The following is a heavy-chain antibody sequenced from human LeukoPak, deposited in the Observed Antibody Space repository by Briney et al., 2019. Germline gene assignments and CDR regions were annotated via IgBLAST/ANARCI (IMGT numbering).Heavy chain of an antibody. CDR3: AREYYDILTGSLYDY. Sequence: GGSLRLSCAASGFTFSTSRMSWVRQAPGKGLEWVANIQQDGSAKYYVDSVKGRFTISRDNAKNTLYLQMNSLRAEDTAVYYCAREYYDILTGSLYDYWGQGTLVTVSS. CDR2: IQQDGSAK. J-gene: IGHJ4*02. CDR1: GFTFSTSR. V-gene: IGHV3-7*01. D-gene: IGHD3-9*01.